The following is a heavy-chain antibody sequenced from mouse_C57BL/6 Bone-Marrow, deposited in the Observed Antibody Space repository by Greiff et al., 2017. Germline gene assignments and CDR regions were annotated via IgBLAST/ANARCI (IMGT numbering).Heavy chain of an antibody. CDR3: ARYWFAY. CDR1: GYAFSSSW. V-gene: IGHV1-82*01. Sequence: QVQLQQSGPELVKPGASVTISCKASGYAFSSSWMNWVKQRPGKGLEWIGRISPGDGDTNYNGKFKGKATLTADKSSSTAYMQLSSLTSEDSAVYFCARYWFAYWGQGTLVTVSA. J-gene: IGHJ3*01. CDR2: ISPGDGDT.